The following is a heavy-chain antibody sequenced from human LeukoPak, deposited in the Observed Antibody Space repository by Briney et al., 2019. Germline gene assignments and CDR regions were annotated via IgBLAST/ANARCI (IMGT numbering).Heavy chain of an antibody. CDR1: GLTFSRYA. J-gene: IGHJ4*02. V-gene: IGHV3-23*01. CDR2: ITDSGGST. D-gene: IGHD3-3*01. CDR3: AKGLGFWSGYYTPFDY. Sequence: GGSLRLSCAASGLTFSRYAMRWVRQTPGKGLEWVSDITDSGGSTYHADSVKGRFTISRDNSINTLNLQMNNLRAEDTAIYYCAKGLGFWSGYYTPFDYWGQGSSVTVSS.